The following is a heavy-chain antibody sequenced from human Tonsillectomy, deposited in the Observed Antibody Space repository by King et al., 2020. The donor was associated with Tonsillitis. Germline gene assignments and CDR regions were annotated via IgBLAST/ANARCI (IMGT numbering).Heavy chain of an antibody. D-gene: IGHD3-22*01. V-gene: IGHV3-30*04. CDR2: ISYDGSDK. CDR3: ARDLDHYDSSGYFYY. Sequence: VQLVESGGGVVQPGRSLRLSCTASGFTFSSYAMHWVRQAPGKGLEWVAVISYDGSDKYYADSVKGRFTISRDNSKNTLYLQMNSLRAEETAVYYCARDLDHYDSSGYFYYWGQGALVTVSS. J-gene: IGHJ4*02. CDR1: GFTFSSYA.